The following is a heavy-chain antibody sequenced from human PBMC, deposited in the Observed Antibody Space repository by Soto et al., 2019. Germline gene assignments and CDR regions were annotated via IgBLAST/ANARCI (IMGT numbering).Heavy chain of an antibody. J-gene: IGHJ5*02. D-gene: IGHD4-17*01. V-gene: IGHV1-18*01. CDR3: ARRPDYGDYVGGRFDP. Sequence: QVQLVQSGAEVKKPGASVKVSCKASGYTFTSYGISWVRQAPGQGLEWMGWISAYNGNTNYAQKLQGRVTMTTDTPTSTAYMELRSLRSDDTAVYYCARRPDYGDYVGGRFDPWGQGTLVTVSS. CDR1: GYTFTSYG. CDR2: ISAYNGNT.